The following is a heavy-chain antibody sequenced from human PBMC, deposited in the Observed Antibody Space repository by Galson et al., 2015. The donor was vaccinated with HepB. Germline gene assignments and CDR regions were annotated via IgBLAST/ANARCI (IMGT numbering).Heavy chain of an antibody. CDR2: ISYDGSNK. CDR1: GFTFSSYA. CDR3: ARPFYSGSYSSAFDI. D-gene: IGHD1-26*01. V-gene: IGHV3-30-3*01. J-gene: IGHJ3*02. Sequence: SLRLSCAASGFTFSSYAMHWVRQAPGKGLEWVAVISYDGSNKYYADSVKGRFTISRDNSKNTLYLQMNSLRAEDTAVYYCARPFYSGSYSSAFDIWGQGTMVTVSS.